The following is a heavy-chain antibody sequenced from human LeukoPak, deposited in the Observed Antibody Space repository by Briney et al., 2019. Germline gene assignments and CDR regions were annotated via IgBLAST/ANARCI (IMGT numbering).Heavy chain of an antibody. CDR3: ARRQNYYDSSGSIGAFDI. D-gene: IGHD3-22*01. V-gene: IGHV1-69*13. CDR1: GGTFSSYA. CDR2: IIPIFGTA. Sequence: GASVTVSCKASGGTFSSYAISWVRQAPGQGLEWMGGIIPIFGTANYAQKFQGRVTITADESTSTAYMELSSLRSEDTAVYYCARRQNYYDSSGSIGAFDIWGQGTMVTVSS. J-gene: IGHJ3*02.